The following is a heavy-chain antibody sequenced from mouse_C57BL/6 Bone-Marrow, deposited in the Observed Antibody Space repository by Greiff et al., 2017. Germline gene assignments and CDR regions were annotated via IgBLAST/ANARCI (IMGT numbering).Heavy chain of an antibody. D-gene: IGHD1-1*01. J-gene: IGHJ4*01. Sequence: QVQLLQSGPELVKPGASVKISCKASGYAFSSSWMNWVKQRPGKGLEWIGRIYPGDGDTNYNGKFKGKATLTADKSSSTAYMQLSSLTSEDSAVYFCARWGYCSSPYYAMDYWGQGTSVTVSS. CDR2: IYPGDGDT. V-gene: IGHV1-82*01. CDR1: GYAFSSSW. CDR3: ARWGYCSSPYYAMDY.